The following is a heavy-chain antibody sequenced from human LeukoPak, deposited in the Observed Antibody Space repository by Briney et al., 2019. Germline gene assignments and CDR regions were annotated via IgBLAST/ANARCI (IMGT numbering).Heavy chain of an antibody. J-gene: IGHJ4*02. CDR3: ARRNDSSGIDYFDY. CDR2: IIPIFGTA. CDR1: GGTFSSYA. Sequence: SVKVSCKASGGTFSSYAISWVRQAPGQGLEWMGGIIPIFGTANYAQKFQGRVTITADESTSTAYMELSSLRSEDTGVYDCARRNDSSGIDYFDYWGQGTLVTVSS. V-gene: IGHV1-69*13. D-gene: IGHD6-19*01.